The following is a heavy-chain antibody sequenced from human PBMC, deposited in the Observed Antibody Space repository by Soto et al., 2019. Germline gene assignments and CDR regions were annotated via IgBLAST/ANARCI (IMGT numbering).Heavy chain of an antibody. CDR3: ARIRSGWYRRYYFDY. Sequence: SETLYLTCTVSGGSVSSSGYYWNWIRQHPGKGLEWIGYIYYSGSTNYNPSLKSRVTISVDTSKNQFSLKLSSVTAADTAVYYCARIRSGWYRRYYFDYWGQGTLVTVSS. CDR2: IYYSGST. J-gene: IGHJ4*02. CDR1: GGSVSSSGYY. V-gene: IGHV4-61*08. D-gene: IGHD6-19*01.